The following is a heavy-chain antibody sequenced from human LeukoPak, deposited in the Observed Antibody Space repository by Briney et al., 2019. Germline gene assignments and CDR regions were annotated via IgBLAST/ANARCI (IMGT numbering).Heavy chain of an antibody. CDR3: ARDLFAVSRITMIVGNPGY. J-gene: IGHJ4*02. D-gene: IGHD3-22*01. Sequence: ASVKASCKASGYTFTSYYMHWVRQAPGQGLEWMGIINPSGGSTSYAQKFQGRVTMTRDTSTSTVYMELSSLRSEDTAVYYCARDLFAVSRITMIVGNPGYWGQGTLVTVSS. CDR2: INPSGGST. CDR1: GYTFTSYY. V-gene: IGHV1-46*01.